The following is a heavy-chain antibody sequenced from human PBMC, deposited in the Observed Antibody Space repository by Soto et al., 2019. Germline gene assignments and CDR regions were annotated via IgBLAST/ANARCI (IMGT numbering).Heavy chain of an antibody. CDR1: GYTLTSYY. D-gene: IGHD2-2*01. CDR3: ARGISTTRYYYYYGMDV. CDR2: INPIGGIT. J-gene: IGHJ6*02. Sequence: AAVKVSCRASGYTLTSYYLHWVRQAPGQGPEWMGIINPIGGITNDAQKFQDRVTMTSDTSTSTVYMELSSLRSEDTAVYYCARGISTTRYYYYYGMDVWGQGTTVTVSS. V-gene: IGHV1-46*01.